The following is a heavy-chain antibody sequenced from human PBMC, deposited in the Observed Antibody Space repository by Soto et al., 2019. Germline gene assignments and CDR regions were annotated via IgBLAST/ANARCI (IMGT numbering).Heavy chain of an antibody. J-gene: IGHJ5*02. Sequence: EVQLLEPGGGLVQPGGSLRLSCAASGFTFSSYAMTWVRQAPGKGLEWVSGISGSGGSTYYADSVKGRFTISRDNSKNTLYLQMSSLRAEDTAVYSCAKGAPECGFDPWGQGTLVTVSS. CDR2: ISGSGGST. V-gene: IGHV3-23*01. CDR1: GFTFSSYA. CDR3: AKGAPECGFDP.